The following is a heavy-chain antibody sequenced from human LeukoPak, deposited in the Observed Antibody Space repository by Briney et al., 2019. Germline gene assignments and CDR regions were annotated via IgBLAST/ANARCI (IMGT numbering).Heavy chain of an antibody. J-gene: IGHJ4*02. D-gene: IGHD1-1*01. CDR3: AKDRGRDITGSEDFDY. Sequence: PGRSLRLSCAASGFTFSRYGMHWVRQAPGKGLEWVAVISHDGSNKEYGDPVKGRVTISRDNSKNTLDLQMHSLTGEDTAMYYCAKDRGRDITGSEDFDYWGQGTLVIVSS. CDR1: GFTFSRYG. V-gene: IGHV3-30*18. CDR2: ISHDGSNK.